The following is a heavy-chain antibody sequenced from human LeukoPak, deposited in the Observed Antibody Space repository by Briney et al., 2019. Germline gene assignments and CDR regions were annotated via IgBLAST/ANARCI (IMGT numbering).Heavy chain of an antibody. CDR1: GASVSGDY. CDR2: ISNTGGT. CDR3: ATLGLLRGAGFNLATHFDY. V-gene: IGHV4-59*08. Sequence: SETLSLTCTVSGASVSGDYWSWSRQPPGKGPEWIGYISNTGGTTYNPSLKNRLSLSADTSQNQFSLSLTSVTAADTAVYYCATLGLLRGAGFNLATHFDYWGQGTLVAVSS. D-gene: IGHD1-26*01. J-gene: IGHJ4*02.